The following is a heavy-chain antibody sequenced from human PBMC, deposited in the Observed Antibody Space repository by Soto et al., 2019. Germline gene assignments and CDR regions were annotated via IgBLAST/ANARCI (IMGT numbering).Heavy chain of an antibody. D-gene: IGHD4-4*01. J-gene: IGHJ3*01. CDR3: ARAAWTTVTNRLNDVFDV. V-gene: IGHV4-59*08. Sequence: SETLSLTCTVSGGSISSYYWSWIRQPPGKGLEWIGYIYYSGSTNYNPSLKSRVTISVDTSKNQFSLKLSSVTAADTAVYYCARAAWTTVTNRLNDVFDVWGPAPMFTVS. CDR1: GGSISSYY. CDR2: IYYSGST.